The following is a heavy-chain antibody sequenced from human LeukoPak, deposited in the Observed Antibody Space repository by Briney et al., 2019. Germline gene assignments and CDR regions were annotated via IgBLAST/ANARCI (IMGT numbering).Heavy chain of an antibody. CDR2: INSDGSST. D-gene: IGHD6-19*01. J-gene: IGHJ4*02. Sequence: GGSLRLSCAASGFTFSSYWMHWVRQAPGKGLVWVSRINSDGSSTSYADSVKGRFTISRDNAKNTLYLQMNNLRAEDTAVYYCARDNYLNSRLVHLLDYWGQGTLVTVSS. CDR3: ARDNYLNSRLVHLLDY. CDR1: GFTFSSYW. V-gene: IGHV3-74*01.